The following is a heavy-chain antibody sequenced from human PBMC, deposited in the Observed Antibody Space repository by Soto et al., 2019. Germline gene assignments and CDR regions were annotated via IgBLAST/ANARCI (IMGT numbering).Heavy chain of an antibody. Sequence: QVQLVESGGGVVQPGRSLRLSCAASGFTFSSYGMHWVRQAPGKGLEWVAVIWYDGSNKYYADSVKGRFTISRDNSKNTLYLQMNSLRAEDTAVYYCARERGGSYFDYWGQGTLVTVSS. CDR1: GFTFSSYG. D-gene: IGHD1-26*01. CDR2: IWYDGSNK. CDR3: ARERGGSYFDY. V-gene: IGHV3-33*01. J-gene: IGHJ4*02.